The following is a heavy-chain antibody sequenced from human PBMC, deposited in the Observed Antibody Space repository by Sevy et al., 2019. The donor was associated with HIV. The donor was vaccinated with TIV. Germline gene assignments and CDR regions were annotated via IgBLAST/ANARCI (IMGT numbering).Heavy chain of an antibody. Sequence: SETLSLTCTVSGGSITSLYWNWIRQPPGKGLEWIANIYYNGHINYNPSLKSRVTLSLDTSKNEFSLRLSSVTAADTTMYYCAGENAWGRGYSWGQRTLVTVSS. D-gene: IGHD1-26*01. CDR2: IYYNGHI. V-gene: IGHV4-59*08. J-gene: IGHJ4*02. CDR1: GGSITSLY. CDR3: AGENAWGRGYS.